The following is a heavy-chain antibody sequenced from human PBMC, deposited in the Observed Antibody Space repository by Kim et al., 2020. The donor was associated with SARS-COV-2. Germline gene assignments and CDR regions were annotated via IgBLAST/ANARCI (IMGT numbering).Heavy chain of an antibody. CDR3: ARHVAGEYVLGDVDY. J-gene: IGHJ4*02. Sequence: SETLSLTCTVSGDSISSISYYWGWIRQPPGKGLEWIRSIYYNGSTYNNPSLKSRVTISVDTSKNQFSLKLSSVTAADTAVYYCARHVAGEYVLGDVDYWGQGTLVTVSS. CDR2: IYYNGST. CDR1: GDSISSISYY. D-gene: IGHD3-10*02. V-gene: IGHV4-39*01.